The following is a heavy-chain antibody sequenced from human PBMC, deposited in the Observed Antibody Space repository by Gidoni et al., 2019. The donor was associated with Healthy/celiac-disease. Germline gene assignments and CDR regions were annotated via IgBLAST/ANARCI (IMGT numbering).Heavy chain of an antibody. CDR1: RGTFSRYA. CDR2: IIPILGIA. V-gene: IGHV1-69*04. D-gene: IGHD2-15*01. CDR3: ASIYCSGGSCYPESDY. J-gene: IGHJ4*02. Sequence: QVQLVQAGAEVKKPGSSVKVSCKAARGTFSRYAISWVRQAPGQGLEWMGRIIPILGIANYAQKFQGRVTITADKSTSTAYMELSSLRSEDTAVYYCASIYCSGGSCYPESDYWGQGTLVTVSS.